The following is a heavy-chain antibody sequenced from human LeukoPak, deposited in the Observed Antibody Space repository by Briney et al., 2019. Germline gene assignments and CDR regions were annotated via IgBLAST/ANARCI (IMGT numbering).Heavy chain of an antibody. CDR3: TRENWYIDY. V-gene: IGHV3-7*01. Sequence: GGSLRLSCAASGFAFSSYWMSWVRQAPGKGLEWVASIKQDGSEKYYVDSVKGRFTISRDNAKNSLYLQMNSLRAEDTAVYYCTRENWYIDYWGQGNLVTVSS. J-gene: IGHJ4*02. CDR2: IKQDGSEK. CDR1: GFAFSSYW.